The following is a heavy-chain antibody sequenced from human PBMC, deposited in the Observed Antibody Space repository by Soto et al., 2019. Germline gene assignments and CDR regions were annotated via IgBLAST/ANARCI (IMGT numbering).Heavy chain of an antibody. CDR2: FDPEDGET. CDR1: GYTLTELS. V-gene: IGHV1-24*01. Sequence: ASVKVSCKVSGYTLTELSMQWVRPAPGKGLEWMGGFDPEDGETIYAQKFQGRVTMTEDTSTDTAYMELSSLRSEDTAVYYCARDPGSSGWHFDYWGQGTLVTVSS. CDR3: ARDPGSSGWHFDY. J-gene: IGHJ4*02. D-gene: IGHD6-19*01.